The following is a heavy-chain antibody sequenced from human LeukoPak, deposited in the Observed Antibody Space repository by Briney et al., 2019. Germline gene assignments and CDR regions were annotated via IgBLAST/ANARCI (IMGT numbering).Heavy chain of an antibody. CDR1: GFTFSTKW. V-gene: IGHV3-7*04. D-gene: IGHD3-22*01. CDR3: ARDYTSGRDF. Sequence: PGGSLRLSCAASGFTFSTKWMSWVRQAPGKGLEWVATINQDGSDQYYGDSVKGRLTISRDNAKNSLDLQMNSLRAEDTAVYYCARDYTSGRDFWGQGTLVPVSS. J-gene: IGHJ4*02. CDR2: INQDGSDQ.